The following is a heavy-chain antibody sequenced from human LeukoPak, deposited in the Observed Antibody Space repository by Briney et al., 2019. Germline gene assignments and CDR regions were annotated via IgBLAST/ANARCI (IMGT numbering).Heavy chain of an antibody. CDR1: ADSFSSHY. CDR2: VSYIGST. D-gene: IGHD4-17*01. V-gene: IGHV4-59*11. J-gene: IGHJ3*02. Sequence: SETLSLTCAVSADSFSSHYWTWIRQPPGKGLEWIGYVSYIGSTNYNPSLKSRVTISIDTSKNQFSLKLSSVTAADTAVYYCARDLVTVTKGFDIWGQGTMVSVSS. CDR3: ARDLVTVTKGFDI.